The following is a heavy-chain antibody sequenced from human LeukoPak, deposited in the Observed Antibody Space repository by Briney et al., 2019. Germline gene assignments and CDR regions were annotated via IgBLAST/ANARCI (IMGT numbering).Heavy chain of an antibody. CDR1: GGSISSSSYY. J-gene: IGHJ5*02. Sequence: SETLSLTCTVSGGSISSSSYYWSWIRQPPGKGLEWIGYIYYSGSTNYNPSLKSRVTISVDTSKNQFSLKLSSVTAADTAVYYYASIAGTNYYDSSGYWFDPWGQGTLVTVSS. CDR3: ASIAGTNYYDSSGYWFDP. CDR2: IYYSGST. V-gene: IGHV4-61*01. D-gene: IGHD3-22*01.